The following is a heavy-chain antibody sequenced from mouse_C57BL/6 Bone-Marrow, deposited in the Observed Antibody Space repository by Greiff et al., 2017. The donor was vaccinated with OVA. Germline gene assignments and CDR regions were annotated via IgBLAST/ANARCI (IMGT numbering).Heavy chain of an antibody. Sequence: QVHVKQSGAELVRPGASVTLSCKASGYTFTDYEMHWVKQTPVHGLEWIGAIDPETGGTAYNQKFKGKAILTADKSSSTAYMELRSLTSEDSAVYYCTRKGDDGDFDYWGQGTTLTVSS. CDR3: TRKGDDGDFDY. CDR2: IDPETGGT. CDR1: GYTFTDYE. J-gene: IGHJ2*01. D-gene: IGHD2-12*01. V-gene: IGHV1-15*01.